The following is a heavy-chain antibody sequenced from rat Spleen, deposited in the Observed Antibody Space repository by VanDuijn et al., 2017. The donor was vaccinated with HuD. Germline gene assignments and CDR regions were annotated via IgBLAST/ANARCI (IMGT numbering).Heavy chain of an antibody. CDR1: GFTFSDYY. D-gene: IGHD1-5*01. CDR2: SSYDGSRN. Sequence: EVQLVESDGGLVQPGRSLKLSCAASGFTFSDYYMAWVRQAPTKGLEWVATSSYDGSRNYYLDSVKGRFTISRDNAKSHLYLQMDSLRYEDTSTYYCARRGTTYYFDYWGQGVMVTVSS. CDR3: ARRGTTYYFDY. J-gene: IGHJ2*01. V-gene: IGHV5-29*01.